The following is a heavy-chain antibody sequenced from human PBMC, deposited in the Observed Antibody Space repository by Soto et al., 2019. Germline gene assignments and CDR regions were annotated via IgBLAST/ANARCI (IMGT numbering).Heavy chain of an antibody. D-gene: IGHD6-25*01. CDR3: ARYSSEYYFDY. CDR1: GGSISSSNW. Sequence: SETLSLTCAVSGGSISSSNWWSWVRQPPGKGLEWIGEISRSGGTNYNPSLKSRVTISLDKSRNQFSLNLSSVTAADTAVYFCARYSSEYYFDYWGQGILVTVSS. V-gene: IGHV4-4*02. J-gene: IGHJ4*02. CDR2: ISRSGGT.